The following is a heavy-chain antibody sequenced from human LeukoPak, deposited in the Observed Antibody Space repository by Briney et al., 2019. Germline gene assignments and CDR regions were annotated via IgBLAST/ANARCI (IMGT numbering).Heavy chain of an antibody. CDR3: ARGTYSYGYGILY. D-gene: IGHD5-18*01. CDR1: GFTFSSYS. CDR2: ISSSSSYI. V-gene: IGHV3-21*01. Sequence: GGSLRLSCAASGFTFSSYSMNWVRQAPGKGLEWVSSISSSSSYIYYADSVKGRFTISRDNAKNSLYLQMNSLRAEDTAVYYCARGTYSYGYGILYWGQGTLVTVSS. J-gene: IGHJ4*02.